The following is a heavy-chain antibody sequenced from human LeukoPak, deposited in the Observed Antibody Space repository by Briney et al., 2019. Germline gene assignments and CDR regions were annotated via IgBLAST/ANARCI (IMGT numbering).Heavy chain of an antibody. CDR3: ASQSREGSKTRGYYFDF. D-gene: IGHD3-10*01. CDR2: ISYGGST. Sequence: PGGSLRLSCAASGFTFSNYAMSWVRQAPGKGLEWVSGISYGGSTYYADPVKGRFTISRDNSKNTLYLQMNSLKASDTAMYYYASQSREGSKTRGYYFDFWGQGTLVTVSS. V-gene: IGHV3-23*01. CDR1: GFTFSNYA. J-gene: IGHJ4*02.